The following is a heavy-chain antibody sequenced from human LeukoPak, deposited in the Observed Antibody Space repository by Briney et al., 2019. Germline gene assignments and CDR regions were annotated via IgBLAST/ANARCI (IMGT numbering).Heavy chain of an antibody. CDR2: INPNSGGT. D-gene: IGHD2-2*01. J-gene: IGHJ4*02. Sequence: ASVKVSCNVSGYTFTGYYMHWVRQAPGQGLEWMGWINPNSGGTNYAQKFQGRVTMTRDTSISTAYMELSRLRSDDTAVYYCARGGHCSSTSCYGDFDYWGQGTLVTVSS. CDR3: ARGGHCSSTSCYGDFDY. V-gene: IGHV1-2*02. CDR1: GYTFTGYY.